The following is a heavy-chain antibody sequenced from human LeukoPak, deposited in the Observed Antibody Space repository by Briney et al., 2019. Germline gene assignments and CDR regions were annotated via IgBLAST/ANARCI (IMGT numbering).Heavy chain of an antibody. CDR1: GFTFSDYY. J-gene: IGHJ4*02. D-gene: IGHD6-13*01. Sequence: GGSLRLSCAASGFTFSDYYMSWIRQAPGKGLEWVSYISSSGSTIYYADSVKGRFTISRDNAKNSLYLQMNSLRSDDTAVYYCAREVAAGTEDYWGQGTLVTVPS. CDR3: AREVAAGTEDY. V-gene: IGHV3-11*01. CDR2: ISSSGSTI.